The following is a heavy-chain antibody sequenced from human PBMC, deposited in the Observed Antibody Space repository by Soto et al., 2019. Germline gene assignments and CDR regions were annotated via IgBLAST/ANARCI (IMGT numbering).Heavy chain of an antibody. CDR1: GTPIRGYY. D-gene: IGHD3-10*01. J-gene: IGHJ4*02. V-gene: IGHV4-59*01. Sequence: SETLSLTCSVSGTPIRGYYWTWIRQPPGKGLEWIGYIYYTGTTKYNPSLKSRVTISVDTYKNQFSLRLNSVTAADTAVYYCETAVSSFGSNHFDSWGQGALVTVSS. CDR3: ETAVSSFGSNHFDS. CDR2: IYYTGTT.